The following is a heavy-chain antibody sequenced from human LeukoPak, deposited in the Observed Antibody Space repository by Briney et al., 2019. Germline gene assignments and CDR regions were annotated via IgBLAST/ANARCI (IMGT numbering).Heavy chain of an antibody. D-gene: IGHD3-3*01. CDR1: GFTFSDYY. J-gene: IGHJ4*02. CDR3: ARDTIFGVVTTYYFDY. Sequence: GGSLRLSCAASGFTFSDYYMSWIRQAPGKGLEWVSYISSSGSTIYYADSVKGRFTISRDNAKNSLYLQMNSLRAEGTAVYYCARDTIFGVVTTYYFDYWGQGTLVTVSS. V-gene: IGHV3-11*01. CDR2: ISSSGSTI.